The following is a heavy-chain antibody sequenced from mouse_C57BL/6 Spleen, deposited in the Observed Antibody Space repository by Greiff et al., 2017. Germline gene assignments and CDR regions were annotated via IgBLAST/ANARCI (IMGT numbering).Heavy chain of an antibody. Sequence: EVQLVESEGGLVQPGSSMKLSCTASGFTFSDYYMAWVRQVPEKGLEWVANINYDGSSTYYLDSLKSRFIISRDNAKNILYLQMSSLKSEDTATYYCARDNWGDWYFDVWGTGTTVTVSS. CDR3: ARDNWGDWYFDV. CDR1: GFTFSDYY. J-gene: IGHJ1*03. V-gene: IGHV5-16*01. D-gene: IGHD4-1*01. CDR2: INYDGSST.